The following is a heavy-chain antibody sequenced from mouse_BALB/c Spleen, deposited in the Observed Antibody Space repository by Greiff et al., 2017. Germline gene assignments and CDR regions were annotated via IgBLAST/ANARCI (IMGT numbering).Heavy chain of an antibody. J-gene: IGHJ3*01. CDR3: AREDTRGFAY. D-gene: IGHD5-1-1*01. Sequence: QVQLQQSGPQLVRPGASVKISCKASGYSFTSYWMHWVKQRPGQGLEWIGMIDPSDSETRLNQKFKDKATLTVDKSSSTAYMQLSSPTSEDSAVYYCAREDTRGFAYWGQGTLVTVSA. V-gene: IGHV1S127*01. CDR2: IDPSDSET. CDR1: GYSFTSYW.